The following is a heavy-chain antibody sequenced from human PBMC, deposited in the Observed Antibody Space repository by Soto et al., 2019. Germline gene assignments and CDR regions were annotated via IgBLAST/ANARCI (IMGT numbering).Heavy chain of an antibody. Sequence: ASETLSLTCAVYGGSFSGYYWSWIRQPPGKGLEWIGEINHSGSTNYNPSLKNRVTISVDTSKNQFSLKLSSVTAADTAVYYCARGGLSKYYDFWGQGTAVTVSS. CDR2: INHSGST. CDR3: ARGGLSKYYDF. J-gene: IGHJ6*02. D-gene: IGHD3-3*01. CDR1: GGSFSGYY. V-gene: IGHV4-34*01.